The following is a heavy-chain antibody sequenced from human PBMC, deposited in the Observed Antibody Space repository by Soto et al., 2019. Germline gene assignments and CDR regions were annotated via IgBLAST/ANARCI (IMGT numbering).Heavy chain of an antibody. CDR2: IIPIFGTA. Sequence: SVKGSFKDSGCTFSSYGISWVRQAPGQVLEWIVGIIPIFGTANYAQKFQGRVTVTADESTSTAYMELSRLRSEDTPVYYCARCNTAPADCWGQGTLDTVSS. CDR3: ARCNTAPADC. CDR1: GCTFSSYG. J-gene: IGHJ4*02. V-gene: IGHV1-69*13.